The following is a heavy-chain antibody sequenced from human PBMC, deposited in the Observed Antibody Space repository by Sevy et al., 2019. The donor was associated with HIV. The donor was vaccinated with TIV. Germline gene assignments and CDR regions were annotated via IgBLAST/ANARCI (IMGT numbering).Heavy chain of an antibody. Sequence: GGSLRLSCAASGFTFTNTWRSWVRQAPGKGLEWVGRIKSKPGGGTGDYAEPVKGRLRISRDDSKNTLYLQMNSLKTEDTAVYYCTTGDPYNRYGYMRPYFFDYWGQGTLVTVSS. CDR2: IKSKPGGGTG. V-gene: IGHV3-15*01. J-gene: IGHJ4*02. CDR1: GFTFTNTW. D-gene: IGHD5-18*01. CDR3: TTGDPYNRYGYMRPYFFDY.